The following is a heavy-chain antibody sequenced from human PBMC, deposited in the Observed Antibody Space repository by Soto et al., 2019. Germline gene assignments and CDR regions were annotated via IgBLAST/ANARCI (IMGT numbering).Heavy chain of an antibody. D-gene: IGHD4-17*01. CDR3: ARRYGDYNLDY. Sequence: NPSETLSLTCTVSGGSISSYYWSWIRQPPGKGLEWIGYIYYSGSTNYNPSLKSRVTISVDTSKNQFSLKLSSVTAADTAVYYCARRYGDYNLDYWGQGTLVTVSS. J-gene: IGHJ4*02. CDR1: GGSISSYY. CDR2: IYYSGST. V-gene: IGHV4-59*01.